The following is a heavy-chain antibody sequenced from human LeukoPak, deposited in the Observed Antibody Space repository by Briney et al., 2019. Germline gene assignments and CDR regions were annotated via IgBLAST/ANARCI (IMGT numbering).Heavy chain of an antibody. CDR3: ARLYSSSWYVLDYYYYYGMDV. CDR1: GYTFTSYG. D-gene: IGHD6-13*01. CDR2: ISAYNGNT. Sequence: ASVKVSCKASGYTFTSYGISWVRQAPGQGLEWMGWISAYNGNTNYAQKLQGRVTMTTDTSTSTAYMELRSLRSDDTAVYYCARLYSSSWYVLDYYYYYGMDVWGQGTTVTVSS. J-gene: IGHJ6*02. V-gene: IGHV1-18*01.